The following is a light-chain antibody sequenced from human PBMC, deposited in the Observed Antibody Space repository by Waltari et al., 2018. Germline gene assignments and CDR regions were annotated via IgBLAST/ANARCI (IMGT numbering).Light chain of an antibody. CDR2: DAS. Sequence: EIVLTQSPATLSLSPGETATLSCRASQSVGTYLAWYQQKPGQAPRLLIYDASNRATGIPARFRGSGSGTDFTLTISSLEAEDFAVYYCQQRSKWTPHTFGQGARLEIK. J-gene: IGKJ2*01. CDR3: QQRSKWTPHT. V-gene: IGKV3-11*01. CDR1: QSVGTY.